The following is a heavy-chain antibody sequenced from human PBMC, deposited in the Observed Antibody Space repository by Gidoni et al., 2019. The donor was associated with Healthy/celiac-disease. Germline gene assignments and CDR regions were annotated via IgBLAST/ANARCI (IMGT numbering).Heavy chain of an antibody. CDR3: ARDSCSSTSCYGADY. J-gene: IGHJ4*02. Sequence: QVQLVQSGAEVKKPGASVKVACHASGYTFTGYYMHWVRQAPGQGLEWMGWINPNSGGTNYAQKFQGRVTMTRDTSISTAYMELSRLRSDDTAVYYCARDSCSSTSCYGADYWGQGTLVTVSS. V-gene: IGHV1-2*02. D-gene: IGHD2-2*01. CDR1: GYTFTGYY. CDR2: INPNSGGT.